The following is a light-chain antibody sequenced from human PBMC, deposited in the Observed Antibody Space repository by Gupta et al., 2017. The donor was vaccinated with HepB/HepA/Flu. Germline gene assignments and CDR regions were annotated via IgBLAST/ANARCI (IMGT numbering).Light chain of an antibody. Sequence: DIQMTQSPSTLSASAGDRVTITCRASQSISSWLAWYQQKPGKAPKLLIYKASSLESGVPSRFSGSGSGTEFTLTISSLQPDDFATYYCQQDNSYPITFGRGTRLEMK. CDR3: QQDNSYPIT. J-gene: IGKJ4*01. V-gene: IGKV1-5*03. CDR2: KAS. CDR1: QSISSW.